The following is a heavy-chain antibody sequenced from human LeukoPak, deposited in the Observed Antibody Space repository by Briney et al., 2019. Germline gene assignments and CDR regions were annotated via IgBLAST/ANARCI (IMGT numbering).Heavy chain of an antibody. V-gene: IGHV3-23*01. D-gene: IGHD2-2*03. CDR2: MKGGGET. CDR1: GFSFINYA. Sequence: PGGSPSPSCAASGFSFINYAMRWVRQAPAGGPERLSSMKGGGETFHADSVMRQFTLSRDESRKTIYHQLNNLRDDRTAIYYCARASWISTADAVCWRQGPQVSVSS. CDR3: ARASWISTADAVC. J-gene: IGHJ4*02.